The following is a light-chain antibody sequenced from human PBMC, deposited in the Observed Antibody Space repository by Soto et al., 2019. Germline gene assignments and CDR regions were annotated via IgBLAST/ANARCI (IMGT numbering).Light chain of an antibody. J-gene: IGKJ4*01. V-gene: IGKV3-11*01. Sequence: EIVLTQSPAALSLSPGGRATLSCRVSHSINIYFAWYQQKLGQAPRLLSYDASIRATCIPARFIASGCGTDLTLTISSLAPEDFGVSYCQQRYSWPLPFGGGTKGEIQ. CDR1: HSINIY. CDR3: QQRYSWPLP. CDR2: DAS.